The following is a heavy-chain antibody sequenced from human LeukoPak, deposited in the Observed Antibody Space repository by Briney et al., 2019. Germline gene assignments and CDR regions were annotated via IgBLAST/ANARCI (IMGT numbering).Heavy chain of an antibody. CDR1: GFTFSSYA. J-gene: IGHJ4*02. CDR3: ARSLNYYGSGLPDY. D-gene: IGHD3-10*01. CDR2: ISYDGSNK. V-gene: IGHV3-30-3*01. Sequence: GRSLRLSCAASGFTFSSYAMHWVRQAPGKGLEWVAVISYDGSNKYYADSVKGRFTISRDNSKNTLYLQMNSLRAEDTAVYYCARSLNYYGSGLPDYWGQGTLVTVPS.